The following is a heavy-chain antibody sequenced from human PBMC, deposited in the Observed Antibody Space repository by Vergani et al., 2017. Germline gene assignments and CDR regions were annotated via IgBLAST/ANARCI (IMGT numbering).Heavy chain of an antibody. CDR3: ARDRYSYGTFDY. D-gene: IGHD5-18*01. CDR2: ISSSSSYI. CDR1: GFTFSSYS. J-gene: IGHJ4*02. Sequence: EVQLLESGGGLVKPGGSLRLSCAASGFTFSSYSMNWVRQAPGKGLEWVSSISSSSSYIYYADSVKGRFTISRDNAKNSLYLQMNSLRAEDTAVYYCARDRYSYGTFDYWGQGTLVTVSS. V-gene: IGHV3-21*04.